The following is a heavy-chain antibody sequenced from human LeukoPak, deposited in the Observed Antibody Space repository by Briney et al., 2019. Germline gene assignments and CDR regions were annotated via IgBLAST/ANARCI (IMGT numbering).Heavy chain of an antibody. CDR1: GGSISSGGYY. CDR3: ARGSMMYYYDSSGYLTAFFDY. D-gene: IGHD3-22*01. Sequence: RASETLSLTCTVSGGSISSGGYYWSWIRQHPGKGLEWIGYIYYSGSTYYNPSLKSRVTISVDTSKNQFSLKLSSVTAADTAVYYCARGSMMYYYDSSGYLTAFFDYWGQGTLVTVSS. CDR2: IYYSGST. V-gene: IGHV4-31*03. J-gene: IGHJ4*02.